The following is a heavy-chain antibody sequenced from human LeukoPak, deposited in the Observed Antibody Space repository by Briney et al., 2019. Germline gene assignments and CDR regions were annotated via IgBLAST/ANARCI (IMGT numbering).Heavy chain of an antibody. D-gene: IGHD6-19*01. Sequence: PGRSLRLSCAASGFTFSSYAMHWVRQAPGKGLEWVAVISYDGSNKYYADSVKGRFTISRDNSKNTLYLQMNSLRAEDTVVYYCEVAVAAAIDYWGQGTLVTVSS. CDR3: EVAVAAAIDY. CDR1: GFTFSSYA. V-gene: IGHV3-30-3*01. J-gene: IGHJ4*02. CDR2: ISYDGSNK.